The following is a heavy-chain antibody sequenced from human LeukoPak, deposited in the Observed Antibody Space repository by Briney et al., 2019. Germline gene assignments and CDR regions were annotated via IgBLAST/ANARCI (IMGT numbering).Heavy chain of an antibody. CDR3: ARHCGFLEWLRLYYGMDV. CDR2: INHSGST. CDR1: GGSFSGYY. Sequence: SETLSLTCAVYGGSFSGYYWSWIRQPPGKGLEWIGEINHSGSTNYNPSVKSRVTISVDTSKNQFSLKLSSVTAADTAVYYCARHCGFLEWLRLYYGMDVWGQGTTVTVSS. D-gene: IGHD3-3*01. V-gene: IGHV4-34*01. J-gene: IGHJ6*02.